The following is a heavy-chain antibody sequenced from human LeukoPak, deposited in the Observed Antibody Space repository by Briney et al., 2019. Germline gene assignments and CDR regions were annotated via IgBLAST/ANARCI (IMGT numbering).Heavy chain of an antibody. CDR3: ARKYTSGWDDAFDI. CDR2: TYYRSKWYN. V-gene: IGHV6-1*01. D-gene: IGHD6-19*01. CDR1: GDSVSSDNAA. Sequence: SQTLSLTCAISGDSVSSDNAAWNWIRQSPSRGLEWLGRTYYRSKWYNDYAVSVKSRITIKPDTSKNQFSLHLNSVTHEDTAVYYCARKYTSGWDDAFDIWGQGTMVTVSS. J-gene: IGHJ3*02.